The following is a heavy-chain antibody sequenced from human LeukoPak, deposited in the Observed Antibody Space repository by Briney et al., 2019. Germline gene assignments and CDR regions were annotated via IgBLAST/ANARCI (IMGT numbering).Heavy chain of an antibody. CDR2: ISDSGART. CDR3: ASDYFLDY. D-gene: IGHD6-25*01. Sequence: GGSLRLSCAASGFTFSSYAMTWVRQAPGKGLEWVSTISDSGARTNYADSAKGRFTISRDNSMNTLYLQMDSLRADDTAVYYCASDYFLDYWGQGTLVTVSS. CDR1: GFTFSSYA. J-gene: IGHJ4*02. V-gene: IGHV3-23*01.